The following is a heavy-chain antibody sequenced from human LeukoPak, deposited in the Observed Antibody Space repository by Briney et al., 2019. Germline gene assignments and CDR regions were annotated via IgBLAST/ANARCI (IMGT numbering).Heavy chain of an antibody. CDR2: IKSKTDGGTT. D-gene: IGHD6-19*01. V-gene: IGHV3-15*01. J-gene: IGHJ6*02. Sequence: GGSLRLSCAASGFTFSNAWMSWVRQAPGKGLEWVGRIKSKTDGGTTDYAAPVKGRFTISRDDSKNTLYLQMNSLKTEDTAVYYCTTEPSGSSGWWYEYYYYYYGMDVWGQGTTVTVSS. CDR3: TTEPSGSSGWWYEYYYYYYGMDV. CDR1: GFTFSNAW.